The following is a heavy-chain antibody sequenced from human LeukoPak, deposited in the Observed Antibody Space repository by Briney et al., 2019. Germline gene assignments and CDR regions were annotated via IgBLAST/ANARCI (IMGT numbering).Heavy chain of an antibody. Sequence: GWSLRLSRAGPGLTFSNYWMSWVGQAQGKGLELVANMKKDGSKKNYIYSVKGLFTISRDNAKNSLYLQMDSVRAEDSAVYYCTRDEFWGQGTMVTVSS. V-gene: IGHV3-7*05. CDR3: TRDEF. CDR1: GLTFSNYW. CDR2: MKKDGSKK. J-gene: IGHJ3*01.